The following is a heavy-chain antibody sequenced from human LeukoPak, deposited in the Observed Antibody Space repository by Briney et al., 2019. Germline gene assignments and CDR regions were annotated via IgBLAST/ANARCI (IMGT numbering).Heavy chain of an antibody. D-gene: IGHD3-10*02. J-gene: IGHJ4*02. Sequence: RGSLRLSCAASGLTFSTYWMSWVRQAPGKGLECVGIINEHGSEKYYVDSVKGRFTISRDNAKDSLYLQINSLRAEDTAVYYCARGALRSVDYWGQGTLLTVSS. CDR2: INEHGSEK. CDR1: GLTFSTYW. V-gene: IGHV3-7*03. CDR3: ARGALRSVDY.